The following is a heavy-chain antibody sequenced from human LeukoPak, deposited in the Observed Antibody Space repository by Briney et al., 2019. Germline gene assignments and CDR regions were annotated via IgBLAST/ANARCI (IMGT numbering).Heavy chain of an antibody. D-gene: IGHD6-13*01. Sequence: GGSLRLSCAASGFTFGDYAMSWFRQAPGKGLEWVGFIRSKAYGGTTEYAASVKGRFTISRDDSKSIAYLQMNSLKTEDTAVYYCTRASSSTWSYYYYYMDVWGKGTTVTISS. CDR2: IRSKAYGGTT. CDR3: TRASSSTWSYYYYYMDV. CDR1: GFTFGDYA. V-gene: IGHV3-49*03. J-gene: IGHJ6*03.